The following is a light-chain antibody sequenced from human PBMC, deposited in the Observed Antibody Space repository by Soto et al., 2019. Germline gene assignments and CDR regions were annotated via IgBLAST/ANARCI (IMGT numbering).Light chain of an antibody. CDR2: GAS. J-gene: IGKJ1*01. CDR3: QQYNNWTRGT. Sequence: IVMTQSPATLSVSPGERATLSCRASHSVSSNLAWYQQKPGQAPRLLFYGASTRATGIPARFSGSGSGTEFTLTISSLKSEDFAVYYCQQYNNWTRGTFGQGTKVEIK. V-gene: IGKV3-15*01. CDR1: HSVSSN.